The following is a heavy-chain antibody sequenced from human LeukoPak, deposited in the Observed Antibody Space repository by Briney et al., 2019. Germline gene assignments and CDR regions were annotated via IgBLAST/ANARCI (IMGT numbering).Heavy chain of an antibody. J-gene: IGHJ6*02. V-gene: IGHV3-30*18. Sequence: GSLRPSCAASGFTFSSYCMHWVRQAPGKGLGWVAVISYDGSNKYYADSVKGRFTISRDNSKNTLYLQMNRLRAEDTAVYYCAKPAVAAPPLYYDYGMDVWGQGTTVTVSS. CDR3: AKPAVAAPPLYYDYGMDV. D-gene: IGHD6-19*01. CDR2: ISYDGSNK. CDR1: GFTFSSYC.